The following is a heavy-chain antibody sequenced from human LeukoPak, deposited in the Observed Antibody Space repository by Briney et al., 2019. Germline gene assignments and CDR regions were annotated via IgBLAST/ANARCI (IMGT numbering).Heavy chain of an antibody. CDR2: ISYDGNNK. J-gene: IGHJ4*02. V-gene: IGHV3-30*01. Sequence: GGSLRLSCAASGFTFSSYTMHWVRQAPGTGLEWVAVISYDGNNKYYADSVKGRFTISRDNSKNTLYLQMNSLRGEDTAVYYCARNPYYGDYVWGQGTRVTVCS. CDR1: GFTFSSYT. D-gene: IGHD4-17*01. CDR3: ARNPYYGDYV.